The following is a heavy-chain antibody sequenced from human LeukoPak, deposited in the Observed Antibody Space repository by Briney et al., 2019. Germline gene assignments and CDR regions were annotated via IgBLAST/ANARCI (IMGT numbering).Heavy chain of an antibody. CDR3: AVTYHDSGGYYYVYYFDY. Sequence: ASVKVSCKASGYTFTDYYMHWVRQAPGQGLEWMGWINPNSGGTNYAQKFQGRVTMTRDTSISTAYMELSRLRSGDTAVYYCAVTYHDSGGYYYVYYFDYWGQGTLVTVSS. D-gene: IGHD3-22*01. CDR2: INPNSGGT. CDR1: GYTFTDYY. V-gene: IGHV1-2*02. J-gene: IGHJ4*02.